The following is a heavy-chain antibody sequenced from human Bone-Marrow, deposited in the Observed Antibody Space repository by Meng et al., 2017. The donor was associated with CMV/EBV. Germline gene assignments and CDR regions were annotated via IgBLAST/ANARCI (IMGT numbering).Heavy chain of an antibody. CDR1: GGSISSSNW. V-gene: IGHV4-4*02. CDR2: IYHSGST. J-gene: IGHJ4*02. Sequence: GSLRLSCAVSGGSISSSNWWSWVRQPPGKGLEWIGEIYHSGSTNYNPSLKSRVTISVDKSKNQFSLKLSSVTAADTAVYYCARRGMRWAYYFDYWGQGTLVTVSS. D-gene: IGHD2-8*01. CDR3: ARRGMRWAYYFDY.